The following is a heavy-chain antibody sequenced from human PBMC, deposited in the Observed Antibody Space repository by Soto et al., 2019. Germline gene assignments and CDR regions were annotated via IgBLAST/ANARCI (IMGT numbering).Heavy chain of an antibody. J-gene: IGHJ5*02. CDR3: ARQSSSWDNWFDP. D-gene: IGHD6-13*01. V-gene: IGHV4-59*08. Sequence: TLSLTCTHNGCSISSCHWSWIRQPPGKGLEWIGYISYSGSTNYNFSLKSRVTISVDTSKNQFSLKLSSVTAADTAVYYCARQSSSWDNWFDPWGQGTLVTVS. CDR2: ISYSGST. CDR1: GCSISSCH.